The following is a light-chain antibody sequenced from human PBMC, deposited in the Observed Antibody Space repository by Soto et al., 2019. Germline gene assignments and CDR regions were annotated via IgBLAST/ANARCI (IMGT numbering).Light chain of an antibody. CDR3: QQSHSPPLT. J-gene: IGKJ4*01. Sequence: DIKLTQSPSSLSASVGARVTITCRASLRISKYLNWYQQKQGKAPKLLIYGASTLQSGVPSRFSGSGSGTDFTLTITNLQPEDSATYFCQQSHSPPLTFGGGTKLEI. CDR1: LRISKY. CDR2: GAS. V-gene: IGKV1-39*01.